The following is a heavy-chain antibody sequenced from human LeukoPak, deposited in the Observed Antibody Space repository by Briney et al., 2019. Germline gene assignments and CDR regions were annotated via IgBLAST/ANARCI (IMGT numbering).Heavy chain of an antibody. V-gene: IGHV1-2*02. CDR2: INPNSGGT. D-gene: IGHD6-13*01. CDR3: ARPTSRPSNYYHMDV. CDR1: GYTFTGYY. Sequence: ASVKVSCKASGYTFTGYYMHWVRQAPGQGLEWMGWINPNSGGTNYAQKFQGRVTMTRDTSISTAYMELSRLRSDDTAVYYCARPTSRPSNYYHMDVWGKGTTVTVSS. J-gene: IGHJ6*03.